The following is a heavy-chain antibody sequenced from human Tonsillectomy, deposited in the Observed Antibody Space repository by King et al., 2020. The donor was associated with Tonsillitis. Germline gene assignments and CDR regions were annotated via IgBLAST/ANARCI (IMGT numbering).Heavy chain of an antibody. D-gene: IGHD3/OR15-3a*01. CDR1: GFSFSSYS. CDR2: MSYDGSKK. J-gene: IGHJ4*02. CDR3: VRAVDWILDY. Sequence: VQLVESGGGVVQPGRSLRLSCAASGFSFSSYSMQWVRLAPGKGLEWVAVMSYDGSKKSYADSVKGRFAISRDNSKNTLHLEMNSLRVEDTAVYYCVRAVDWILDYWGQGTLVTVSS. V-gene: IGHV3-30*09.